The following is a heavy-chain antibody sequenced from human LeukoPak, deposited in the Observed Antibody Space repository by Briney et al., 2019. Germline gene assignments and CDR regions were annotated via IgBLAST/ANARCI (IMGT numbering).Heavy chain of an antibody. Sequence: SETPSLTCTVSGVSISSFYWSWIRQPPGRGLEWIGYIYDSGSTNYNPSLKSRVTISEDTSKNQFSLKLSSVTAADTAVYYCTRDSYDILTGYYTGQNSWGQGTLVTVSS. CDR3: TRDSYDILTGYYTGQNS. J-gene: IGHJ4*02. CDR1: GVSISSFY. D-gene: IGHD3-9*01. CDR2: IYDSGST. V-gene: IGHV4-59*01.